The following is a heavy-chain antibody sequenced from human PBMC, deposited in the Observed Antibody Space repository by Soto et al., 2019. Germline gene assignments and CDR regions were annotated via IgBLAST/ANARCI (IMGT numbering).Heavy chain of an antibody. D-gene: IGHD3-22*01. Sequence: RGSLRLSCAASGFSFSSYGMHWVRQAPGKGLEWVAVIWYDGSNKYYADSVKGRFTISRDNSKNTLYLQMNSLRAEDTAVYYCSRGYHYYDSSGYDQWDAFHIWGQGPMVTVSS. V-gene: IGHV3-33*01. CDR3: SRGYHYYDSSGYDQWDAFHI. J-gene: IGHJ3*02. CDR1: GFSFSSYG. CDR2: IWYDGSNK.